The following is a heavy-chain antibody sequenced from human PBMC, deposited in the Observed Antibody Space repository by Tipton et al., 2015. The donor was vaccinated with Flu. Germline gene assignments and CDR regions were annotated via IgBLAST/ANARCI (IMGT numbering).Heavy chain of an antibody. V-gene: IGHV6-1*01. D-gene: IGHD1-7*01. J-gene: IGHJ5*02. CDR1: GDSVSSNSAA. CDR3: ARDIGTTTPEWFDP. Sequence: GLVKPSQTLSLTCAISGDSVSSNSAAWNWIRQSPSRGLEWLGRTYYRSKWYNDYAVSVKSRITINPDTSKNQFSLQLSSVTAADTAVYYCARDIGTTTPEWFDPWGQGTLVTASS. CDR2: TYYRSKWYN.